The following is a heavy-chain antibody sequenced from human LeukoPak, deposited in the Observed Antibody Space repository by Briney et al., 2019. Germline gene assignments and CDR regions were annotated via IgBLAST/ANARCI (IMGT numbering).Heavy chain of an antibody. CDR1: GFTFDDYA. V-gene: IGHV3-9*01. CDR3: AKDMGPYYGDDPY. CDR2: ISWNSGSI. J-gene: IGHJ4*02. Sequence: GGSLRLSCAASGFTFDDYAMHWVRQAPGKGLEWVSGISWNSGSIGYADSVKGRFTISRDNAKNSLYLRMNSLRAEDTALYYCAKDMGPYYGDDPYWGQGTLVTVSS. D-gene: IGHD4-17*01.